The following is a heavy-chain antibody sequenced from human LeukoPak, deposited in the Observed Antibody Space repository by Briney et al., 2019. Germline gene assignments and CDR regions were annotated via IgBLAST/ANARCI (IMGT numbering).Heavy chain of an antibody. CDR1: GFTFSSYA. CDR2: ISYDGSNK. J-gene: IGHJ5*02. CDR3: ARDLGSGDWFDP. V-gene: IGHV3-30-3*01. D-gene: IGHD2-15*01. Sequence: SLRLSCAASGFTFSSYAMHWVRQAPGKGLEWVAVISYDGSNKYYADSVKGRFTISRDNSKNTLYLQMNSLRAEDTAVYYCARDLGSGDWFDPWGQGTLVTVSS.